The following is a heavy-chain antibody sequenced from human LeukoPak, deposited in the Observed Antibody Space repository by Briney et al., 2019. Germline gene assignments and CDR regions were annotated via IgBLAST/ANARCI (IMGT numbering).Heavy chain of an antibody. CDR2: IYYSGST. V-gene: IGHV4-39*01. CDR3: ARLPSDLGYFDY. CDR1: GGSISSSSYY. Sequence: SETLSLTCTVSGGSISSSSYYWGWIRQPPGKGLEWIGSIYYSGSTYYNPSLKSRVTISVDTSKNQFSLKLSSVTAADTAVYYCARLPSDLGYFDYWGQGTLVTVSS. D-gene: IGHD3-3*01. J-gene: IGHJ4*02.